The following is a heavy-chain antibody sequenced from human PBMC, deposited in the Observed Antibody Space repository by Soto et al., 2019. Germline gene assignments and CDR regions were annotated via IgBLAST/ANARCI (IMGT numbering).Heavy chain of an antibody. D-gene: IGHD4-17*01. V-gene: IGHV4-39*01. CDR1: GGSVTNSSYY. Sequence: KPWETLSLTCTVSGGSVTNSSYYWGWIRQSPGKGLEWIGSVYYRGRSYSKSSVKSRVTISVDTSKNRFSLSLNSVTASDTAVYFCVSQRTTVPTQAYFDYWGPGALVTVSS. CDR3: VSQRTTVPTQAYFDY. J-gene: IGHJ4*02. CDR2: VYYRGRS.